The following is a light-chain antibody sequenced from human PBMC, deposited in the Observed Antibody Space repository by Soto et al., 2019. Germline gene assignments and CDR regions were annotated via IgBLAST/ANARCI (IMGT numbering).Light chain of an antibody. CDR2: QDT. CDR1: KLGDKF. J-gene: IGLJ1*01. Sequence: SYELAQPPSLSVSPGQTARITCSGDKLGDKFAFWYQQKPGQSPVLVIYQDTKRPSGIPERFSGSNSGNTATLTISGTQAMDEADYFCQAWDSSTSYVFGTGTKLTVL. CDR3: QAWDSSTSYV. V-gene: IGLV3-1*01.